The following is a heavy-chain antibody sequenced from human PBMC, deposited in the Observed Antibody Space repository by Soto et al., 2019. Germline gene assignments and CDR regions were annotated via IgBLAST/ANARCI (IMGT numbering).Heavy chain of an antibody. D-gene: IGHD6-13*01. CDR3: ARPGYSSRWYAEYFQH. V-gene: IGHV3-21*01. Sequence: TGGSLRLSCATSGFTFSSYSMNWVRQAPGKGLEWVSSISSSSSYIYYADSVKGRFTISRDNAKNSLYLQMNSLRAEDTAVYYCARPGYSSRWYAEYFQHWGQGTLVTVSS. CDR2: ISSSSSYI. J-gene: IGHJ1*01. CDR1: GFTFSSYS.